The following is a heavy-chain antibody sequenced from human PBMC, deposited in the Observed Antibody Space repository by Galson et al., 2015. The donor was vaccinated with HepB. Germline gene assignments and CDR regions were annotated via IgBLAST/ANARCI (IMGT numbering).Heavy chain of an antibody. CDR2: ISSSSSTI. Sequence: SLRLSCAASGFTFSSYSMNWVRQAPGKGLEWVSYISSSSSTIYYADSVKGRFTISRDNAKNSLYLHMNSLRAEDTAVYYCARDFTAMALVMNWYFDLWGRGTLVTVSS. CDR3: ARDFTAMALVMNWYFDL. J-gene: IGHJ2*01. CDR1: GFTFSSYS. V-gene: IGHV3-48*01. D-gene: IGHD5-18*01.